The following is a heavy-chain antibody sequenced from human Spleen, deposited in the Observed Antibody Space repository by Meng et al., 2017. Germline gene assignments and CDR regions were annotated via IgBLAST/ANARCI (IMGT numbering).Heavy chain of an antibody. J-gene: IGHJ4*02. CDR3: ARGPTTVAHDFDY. Sequence: QVPLQQWGAGLLKPSETLSLPCVVSGGSFSDYYWSWTRQPPGKGLEWIGEINHRGNTDYNSFLESRVTISVDTSQNSLSLKLSSVTAADSAVYYCARGPTTVAHDFDYWGQGTLVTVSS. D-gene: IGHD4-11*01. V-gene: IGHV4-34*01. CDR2: INHRGNT. CDR1: GGSFSDYY.